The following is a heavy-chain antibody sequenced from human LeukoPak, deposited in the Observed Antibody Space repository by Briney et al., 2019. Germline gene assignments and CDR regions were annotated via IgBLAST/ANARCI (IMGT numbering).Heavy chain of an antibody. D-gene: IGHD3-22*01. CDR2: IYTSGNT. CDR3: ASRTHTYYYDSSGYPFDY. Sequence: PLQTLSLTCTVSGASISSGSYYWSWIRQPAGKGLEWIGRIYTSGNTNYNPSLKSRVTISVDTSKNQFSLRLSSVTAADTAVYYCASRTHTYYYDSSGYPFDYWGQGTLVTVSS. J-gene: IGHJ4*02. CDR1: GASISSGSYY. V-gene: IGHV4-61*02.